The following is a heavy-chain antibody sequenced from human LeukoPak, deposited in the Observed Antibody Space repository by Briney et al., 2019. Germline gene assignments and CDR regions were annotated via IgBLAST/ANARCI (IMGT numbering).Heavy chain of an antibody. CDR3: ARCPPYYGMDV. J-gene: IGHJ6*02. Sequence: GGSLRLSCAASGFTFSSYSMNWVRQAPGKGLEWVLSISSSSSYIYYADSVKGRFTISRDNAKNSLYLQMNSLRAEDTAVYYCARCPPYYGMDVWGQGTTVTVSS. V-gene: IGHV3-21*01. CDR2: ISSSSSYI. CDR1: GFTFSSYS.